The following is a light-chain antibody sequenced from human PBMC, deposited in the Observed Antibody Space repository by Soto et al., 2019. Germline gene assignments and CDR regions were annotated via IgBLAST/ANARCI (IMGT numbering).Light chain of an antibody. CDR3: QPYNNWPLT. Sequence: EIVLTQSPATLSVSPGERVTLSCRASQSVDISLAWYQQKPGQAPRLLIYDTSTRATGVPTRFSGSRSGAEFTLTINSLQSEDFAVYYCQPYNNWPLTFGGGTKVDIK. CDR2: DTS. V-gene: IGKV3-15*01. CDR1: QSVDIS. J-gene: IGKJ4*01.